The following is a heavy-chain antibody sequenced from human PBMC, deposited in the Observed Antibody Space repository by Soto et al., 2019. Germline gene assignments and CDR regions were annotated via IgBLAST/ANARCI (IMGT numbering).Heavy chain of an antibody. D-gene: IGHD3-16*01. J-gene: IGHJ6*03. V-gene: IGHV4-59*01. Sequence: QVQLQESGPGLVKPSETLSLTCTLSGASIRSFHWSWIRQTPGKGLEWIGYIYYSGSANYNPSLKSLATFPVDTSSNQVSLKLSSVTAADTGVYYCAAAVPAEYVFPYYYMDVWGRGTTVTVSS. CDR1: GASIRSFH. CDR2: IYYSGSA. CDR3: AAAVPAEYVFPYYYMDV.